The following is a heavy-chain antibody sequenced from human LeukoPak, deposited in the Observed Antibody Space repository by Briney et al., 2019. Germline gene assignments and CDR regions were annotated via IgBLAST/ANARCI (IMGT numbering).Heavy chain of an antibody. CDR2: ISGDGGST. Sequence: GGSLRPSCAASGFTFDEYGMYWVRQAPGKGLEWVSLISGDGGSTFYADSVKGRFTISRDNSKNSLYLQMNRPRTEDTALNYCAKDQWQAGGFDYWGQGTLVTVSS. CDR3: AKDQWQAGGFDY. D-gene: IGHD6-19*01. J-gene: IGHJ4*02. V-gene: IGHV3-43*02. CDR1: GFTFDEYG.